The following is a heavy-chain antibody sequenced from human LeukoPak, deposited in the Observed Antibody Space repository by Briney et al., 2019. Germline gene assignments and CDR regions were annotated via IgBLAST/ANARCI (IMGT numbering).Heavy chain of an antibody. V-gene: IGHV1-8*01. CDR1: GYTFTDND. D-gene: IGHD3-10*01. CDR3: ARGSITMVRGVYYYYMDV. CDR2: MRPTSGNT. Sequence: GASVKVSCKASGYTFTDNDINWVRQAPGQGLEWMGWMRPTSGNTEYAQKFQGRVTMTRSTPISTAYMELSSLTSEDTAVYYCARGSITMVRGVYYYYMDVWGKGTTVTISS. J-gene: IGHJ6*03.